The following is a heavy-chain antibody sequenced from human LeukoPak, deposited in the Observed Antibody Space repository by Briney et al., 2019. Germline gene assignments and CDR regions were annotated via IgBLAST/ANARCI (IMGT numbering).Heavy chain of an antibody. Sequence: ASVKVSCKVSGYTLTELSMHWVRQAPGKGLEWMGGFDPKDGETIYAQKFQGRVTMTEDTSTDTAYMELSSLRSEDTAVYYCATPTTVTTGEGFDYWGQGTLVTVSS. J-gene: IGHJ4*02. D-gene: IGHD4-11*01. V-gene: IGHV1-24*01. CDR2: FDPKDGET. CDR1: GYTLTELS. CDR3: ATPTTVTTGEGFDY.